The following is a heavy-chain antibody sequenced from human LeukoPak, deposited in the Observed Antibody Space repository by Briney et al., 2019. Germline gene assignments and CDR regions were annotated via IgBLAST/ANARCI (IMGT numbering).Heavy chain of an antibody. CDR3: ARHRGYERTGYYFLDAFDF. J-gene: IGHJ3*01. V-gene: IGHV4-34*01. CDR1: GGSFSDYY. CDR2: INHSGST. D-gene: IGHD3-22*01. Sequence: SETLSLTCAVYGGSFSDYYWSWIRQPPGKGLEWIGEINHSGSTNYNPSLKSRVTISVDTSKNQFSLKLSSLTAADTAVYYCARHRGYERTGYYFLDAFDFWGQGTMVTVSS.